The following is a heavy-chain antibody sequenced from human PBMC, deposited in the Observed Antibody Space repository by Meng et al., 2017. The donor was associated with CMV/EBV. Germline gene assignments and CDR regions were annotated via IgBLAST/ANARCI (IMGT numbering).Heavy chain of an antibody. J-gene: IGHJ4*02. CDR2: ISAYNGNT. CDR1: DSHITSYG. Sequence: VPSFQSAAEGQKPGAPVRVSCKAADSHITSYGILRLRQTPGQGLEWMGWISAYNGNTNYAQKLKGRDTMTTDTSTSTAYMELRSLRSDDTAVYYCARAWVGEEYYFDYWGQGTLVTVSS. V-gene: IGHV1-18*01. D-gene: IGHD3-10*01. CDR3: ARAWVGEEYYFDY.